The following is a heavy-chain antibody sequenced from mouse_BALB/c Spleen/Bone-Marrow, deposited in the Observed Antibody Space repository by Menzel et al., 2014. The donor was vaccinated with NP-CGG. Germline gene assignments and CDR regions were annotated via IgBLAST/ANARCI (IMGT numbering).Heavy chain of an antibody. D-gene: IGHD2-1*01. CDR1: GISIXTGNYR. CDR3: ARFYGNYFDY. Sequence: VQLKESGPGLVKPSQTVSLTCTVTGISIXTGNYRWSWIRQFPGNKLEWIGYIYYSGTITYNPSLTSRTTITRDTSNNQFFLEMNSLTAEDTATYYCARFYGNYFDYWGQGTTLTVSS. J-gene: IGHJ2*01. V-gene: IGHV3-5*02. CDR2: IYYSGTI.